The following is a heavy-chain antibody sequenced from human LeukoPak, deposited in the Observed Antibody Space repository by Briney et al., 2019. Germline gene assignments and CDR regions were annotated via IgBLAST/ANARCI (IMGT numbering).Heavy chain of an antibody. D-gene: IGHD3-16*01. J-gene: IGHJ4*02. Sequence: VSVKVSCKASGYTFTGYHMHWVRQAPGQGLEFVGWIYPPTGGTVLAGKFQGRVTMTRDTSIAAAYMELSGLTFDDTAVYYCVRENWYYDHWGQGTLVTVSS. CDR1: GYTFTGYH. V-gene: IGHV1-2*02. CDR3: VRENWYYDH. CDR2: IYPPTGGT.